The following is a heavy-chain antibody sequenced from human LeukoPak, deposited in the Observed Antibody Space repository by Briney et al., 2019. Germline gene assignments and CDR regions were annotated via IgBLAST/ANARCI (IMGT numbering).Heavy chain of an antibody. Sequence: KSSQTLSLTCAVSGASISSGGYYWTWIRQHPEKGLEWIGFIYFSGSTHYNPSLKSRVTISKDTSKNQFSLKLSSVTAADTAVYYCAITYYDFWSGYYSPSAFDYWGQGTLVTVSS. V-gene: IGHV4-31*11. D-gene: IGHD3-3*01. CDR2: IYFSGST. CDR3: AITYYDFWSGYYSPSAFDY. CDR1: GASISSGGYY. J-gene: IGHJ4*02.